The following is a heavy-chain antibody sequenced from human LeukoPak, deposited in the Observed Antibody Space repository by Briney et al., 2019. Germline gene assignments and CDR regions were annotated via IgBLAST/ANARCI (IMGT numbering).Heavy chain of an antibody. V-gene: IGHV3-30*04. Sequence: GRSLRLSCAASGFTFSSYAMHWVRQAPGKGLEGVAVISYDGSNKYYADSVKGRFTISRDNSKNTLYMQMNSLRAEDTAVYYCARGLSRDGYNSPWGQGTLVTVSS. J-gene: IGHJ5*02. CDR2: ISYDGSNK. CDR3: ARGLSRDGYNSP. CDR1: GFTFSSYA. D-gene: IGHD5-24*01.